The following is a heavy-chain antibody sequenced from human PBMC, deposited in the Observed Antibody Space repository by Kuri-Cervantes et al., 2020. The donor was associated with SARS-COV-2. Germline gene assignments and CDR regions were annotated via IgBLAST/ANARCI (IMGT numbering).Heavy chain of an antibody. CDR1: GGSISSSSYY. CDR2: IYYSGST. CDR3: ARSIAAAGPIDY. V-gene: IGHV4-39*01. Sequence: SETLSLTCTVSGGSISSSSYYWGWIRQPPGKGLEWIGSIYYSGSTYYNPSLKSRVTISVDTSKNQFSLKLSSVTAADTAVYYCARSIAAAGPIDYWGQGNLVTVSS. J-gene: IGHJ4*02. D-gene: IGHD6-13*01.